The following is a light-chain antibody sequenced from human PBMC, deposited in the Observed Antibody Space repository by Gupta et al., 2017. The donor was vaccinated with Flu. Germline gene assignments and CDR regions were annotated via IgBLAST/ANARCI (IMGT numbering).Light chain of an antibody. CDR3: QQDSHSLWT. J-gene: IGKJ1*01. V-gene: IGKV3-20*01. Sequence: DILLTQSPATLSLAPGDRATLSCRASQTVSSSHLAWYQQKPGQGPRLLIYGTSNRASGIPDRFSGSGSGTDFILTISRLEPEDFAMYYCQQDSHSLWTFGQGTKVEV. CDR1: QTVSSSH. CDR2: GTS.